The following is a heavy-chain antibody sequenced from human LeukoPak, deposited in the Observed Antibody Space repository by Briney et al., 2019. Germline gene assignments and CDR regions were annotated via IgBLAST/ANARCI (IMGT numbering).Heavy chain of an antibody. CDR2: ISGSGGST. CDR3: AKAVGSGSYRYYFDY. D-gene: IGHD1-26*01. Sequence: GGSPRLSCAASGFTFSSYAMSWVRQAPGKGLEWVSAISGSGGSTYYADSVKGRFTISRDNSKNTLYLQMNSLRAEDTAVYYCAKAVGSGSYRYYFDYWGQGTLVTVSS. CDR1: GFTFSSYA. V-gene: IGHV3-23*01. J-gene: IGHJ4*02.